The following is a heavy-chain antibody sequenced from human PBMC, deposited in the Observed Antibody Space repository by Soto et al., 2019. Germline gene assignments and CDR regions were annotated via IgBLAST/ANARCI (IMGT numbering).Heavy chain of an antibody. CDR2: IIPIFGTA. J-gene: IGHJ4*02. CDR3: ARGDYYDPTGEPTDY. V-gene: IGHV1-69*13. CDR1: GGTFSSYA. D-gene: IGHD3-22*01. Sequence: ASVKVSCKASGGTFSSYAISWVRQAPGQGLEWMGGIIPIFGTANYAQKFQGRVTITADESTSTAYMELSGLRSEDTAVYYCARGDYYDPTGEPTDYWGQGTLVTVSS.